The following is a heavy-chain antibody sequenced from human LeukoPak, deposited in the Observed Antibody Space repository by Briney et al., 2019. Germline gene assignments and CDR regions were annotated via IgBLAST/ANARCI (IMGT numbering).Heavy chain of an antibody. Sequence: GGSLRLSCTTSGFTFGDYAMTWVRQAPGKGLEWVSVIYSGGSTYYADSVKGRFTISRDNSKNTLYLQMNSLRAEDTAVYYCAVTGYSSGWSSGGFDYWGQGTLVTVSS. CDR2: IYSGGST. CDR3: AVTGYSSGWSSGGFDY. CDR1: GFTFGDYA. V-gene: IGHV3-53*01. J-gene: IGHJ4*02. D-gene: IGHD6-19*01.